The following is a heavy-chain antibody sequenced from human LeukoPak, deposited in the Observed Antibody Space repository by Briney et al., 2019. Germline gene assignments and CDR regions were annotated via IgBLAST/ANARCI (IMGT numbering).Heavy chain of an antibody. Sequence: SSETLSLTCTVSGGSISSGGYYWSWIRQPPGKGLEWIGYIYHSGSTYYNPSLKSRVTISVDRSKNQFSLKLSSVTAADTAVYYCARDPSAKLLSGYYYMDVWGKGTTVTVSS. CDR1: GGSISSGGYY. D-gene: IGHD3-10*01. J-gene: IGHJ6*03. CDR2: IYHSGST. V-gene: IGHV4-30-2*01. CDR3: ARDPSAKLLSGYYYMDV.